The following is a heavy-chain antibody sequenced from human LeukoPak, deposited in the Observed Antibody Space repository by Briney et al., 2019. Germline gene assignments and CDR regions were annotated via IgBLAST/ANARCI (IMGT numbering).Heavy chain of an antibody. Sequence: GGSLRLSCAASGFTFSSYEMNWVRQAPGKGLEWVSYISSSGSTIYYADSVKGRFTISRDNAKNSLYLQMNSLRAEDTAVYYCAREVPQYCDFWSGYYKREGGFDYWGQGTLVTVSS. V-gene: IGHV3-48*03. CDR3: AREVPQYCDFWSGYYKREGGFDY. J-gene: IGHJ4*02. D-gene: IGHD3-3*01. CDR1: GFTFSSYE. CDR2: ISSSGSTI.